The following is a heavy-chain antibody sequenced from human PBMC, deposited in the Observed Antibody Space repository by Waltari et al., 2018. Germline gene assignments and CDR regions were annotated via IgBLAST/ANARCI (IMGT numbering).Heavy chain of an antibody. CDR1: GFTFSSYA. V-gene: IGHV3-23*04. J-gene: IGHJ3*02. D-gene: IGHD1-26*01. CDR3: AKARMAASGAFDI. CDR2: ISGSGGST. Sequence: EVQLVESGGGLVQPGGSLRLSCAASGFTFSSYAMSWVRQAPGEGLEWVSSISGSGGSTYYADSVKGRFTISRDNSKNTLYLQMNSLRAEDTAVYYCAKARMAASGAFDIWGQGTMVTVSS.